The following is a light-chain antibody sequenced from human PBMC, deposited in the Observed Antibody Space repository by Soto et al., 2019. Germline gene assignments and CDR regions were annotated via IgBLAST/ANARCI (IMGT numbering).Light chain of an antibody. CDR2: GAS. V-gene: IGKV3-20*01. CDR3: QQYDSSLTWT. J-gene: IGKJ1*01. Sequence: LTQSPGTLSLSLGERATLSCRASQSVSSYSLAWYQKKPGQAPRLLLYGASSRAAGIPDRFSSSGSATAYTLPISRLEPDDFSVYYCQQYDSSLTWTFGQGTKVDIK. CDR1: QSVSSYS.